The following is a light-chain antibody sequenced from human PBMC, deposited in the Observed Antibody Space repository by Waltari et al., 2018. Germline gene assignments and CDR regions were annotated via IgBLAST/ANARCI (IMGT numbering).Light chain of an antibody. Sequence: DIVMTQSPDSLAVSLGDRATINCQSSQSVLHSTNNKNYLAWYQQKPRQSPQLLIYWASTRDSGVPDRFSGSGSGTDFTLTISSLQAEDVAVYYCQQYFSAPYTFGQGTKLEIK. CDR2: WAS. CDR1: QSVLHSTNNKNY. V-gene: IGKV4-1*01. J-gene: IGKJ2*01. CDR3: QQYFSAPYT.